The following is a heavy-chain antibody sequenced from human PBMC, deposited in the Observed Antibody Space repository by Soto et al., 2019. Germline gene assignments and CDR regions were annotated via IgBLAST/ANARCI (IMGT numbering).Heavy chain of an antibody. J-gene: IGHJ5*02. CDR1: GGSFSGYY. Sequence: QVQLQQWGAGLLKPSETLSLTCAVYGGSFSGYYWSWIRQPPGKGLEWIGGINHIGSTNYNPSLKRLVAISVDPCKNQFSRRLISVSAGDPAVYYCARGEVGELLWFGELTIGAWFDPWGQGTLVTVSS. CDR2: INHIGST. CDR3: ARGEVGELLWFGELTIGAWFDP. V-gene: IGHV4-34*01. D-gene: IGHD3-10*01.